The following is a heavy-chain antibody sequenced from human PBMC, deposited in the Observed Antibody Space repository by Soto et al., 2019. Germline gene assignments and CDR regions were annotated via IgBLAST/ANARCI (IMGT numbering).Heavy chain of an antibody. V-gene: IGHV4-30-4*01. CDR3: ARTNFGSKSPQFDQ. CDR1: GGSISSGDYY. CDR2: IYYSGST. J-gene: IGHJ4*02. Sequence: SETLSLTCTVSGGSISSGDYYWSWIRQPPGKGLEWIGYIYYSGSTYYNPSLKSRVFISVDTSKNQFSLTLSSVTAADTAVYYCARTNFGSKSPQFDQWGQGTLVTVSS. D-gene: IGHD2-2*01.